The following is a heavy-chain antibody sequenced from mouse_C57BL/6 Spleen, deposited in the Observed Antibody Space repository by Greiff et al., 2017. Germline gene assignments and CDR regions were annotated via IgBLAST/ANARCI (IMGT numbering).Heavy chain of an antibody. CDR3: ARHGVGRAMDY. Sequence: EVKVVESGGDLVKPGGSLKLSCAASGFTFSSYGMSWVRQTPDKRLEWVATISSGGSYTYYPDSVKGRFTISRDNAKNTLYLQMSSLKSEDTAMYYCARHGVGRAMDYWGQGTSVTVSS. CDR1: GFTFSSYG. D-gene: IGHD4-1*01. J-gene: IGHJ4*01. CDR2: ISSGGSYT. V-gene: IGHV5-6*01.